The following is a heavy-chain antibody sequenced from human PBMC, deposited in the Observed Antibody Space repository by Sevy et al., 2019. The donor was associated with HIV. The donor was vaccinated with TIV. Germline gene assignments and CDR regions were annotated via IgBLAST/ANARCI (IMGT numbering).Heavy chain of an antibody. CDR3: ARDRKVVLVVYAIPFDAFDI. J-gene: IGHJ3*02. CDR2: ITYDGSNK. V-gene: IGHV3-30*02. CDR1: GFTFSYYG. Sequence: GGSLRLSCAASGFTFSYYGIHWVRQAPGKGLEWVAFITYDGSNKHYADSVKGRFTISRDNSENTLYLQMNRLRAEDTAMYYCARDRKVVLVVYAIPFDAFDIWGQGTLVTVSS. D-gene: IGHD2-8*02.